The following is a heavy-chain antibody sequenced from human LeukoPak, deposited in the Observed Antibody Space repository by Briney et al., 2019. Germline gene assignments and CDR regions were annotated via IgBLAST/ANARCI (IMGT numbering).Heavy chain of an antibody. Sequence: PSETLSLTCTISGGSVSDYYWSWIRQSPGKGLEWIGYTYYTGSTSYNPSLKSRVTISADTSKNEFSLKLNSVTAADTAVYYCASRKLGNDYWGQGTLVTVSS. CDR3: ASRKLGNDY. CDR1: GGSVSDYY. J-gene: IGHJ4*02. CDR2: TYYTGST. V-gene: IGHV4-59*02. D-gene: IGHD7-27*01.